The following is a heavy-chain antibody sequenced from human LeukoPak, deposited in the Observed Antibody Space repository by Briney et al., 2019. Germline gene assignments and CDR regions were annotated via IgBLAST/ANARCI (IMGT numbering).Heavy chain of an antibody. CDR2: ISSSGSTI. Sequence: PGGSLRLSCAASGFTFSDYYMSWIRQAPGKGLEWVSYISSSGSTIYYADSVKGRFTISRDNAKNSLYLQINSLRAEDTAVYYCARQVEMATPSHYWGQGTLVTVSS. CDR1: GFTFSDYY. V-gene: IGHV3-11*01. J-gene: IGHJ4*02. D-gene: IGHD5-12*01. CDR3: ARQVEMATPSHY.